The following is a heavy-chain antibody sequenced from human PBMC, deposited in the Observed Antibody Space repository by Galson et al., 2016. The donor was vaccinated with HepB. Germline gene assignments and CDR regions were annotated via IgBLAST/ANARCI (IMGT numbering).Heavy chain of an antibody. J-gene: IGHJ4*02. Sequence: ETLSLTCTVSVASVSGKYWSWIRQPPGKGLEWIGYIAYNGRTNYNPSLKSRVIISMDTSKNYFSLRLSSVAAADTAVYYCARQTTFGVVTYFDLWGQGTLVTVSS. D-gene: IGHD3-3*01. CDR3: ARQTTFGVVTYFDL. CDR1: VASVSGKY. V-gene: IGHV4-59*02. CDR2: IAYNGRT.